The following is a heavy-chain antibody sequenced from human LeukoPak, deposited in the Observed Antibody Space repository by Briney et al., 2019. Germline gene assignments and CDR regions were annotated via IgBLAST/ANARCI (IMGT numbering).Heavy chain of an antibody. V-gene: IGHV1-69*13. CDR3: ARVLESYCGGDCLFDY. D-gene: IGHD2-21*02. CDR2: IIPIFGTA. CDR1: GGTFSSYA. J-gene: IGHJ4*02. Sequence: SVKVSCKASGGTFSSYAISWVRQAPGQGLEWMGGIIPIFGTANYAQKFQGRVTITADESTSTAYMELSSLRSEDTAVYYCARVLESYCGGDCLFDYWGQGTLVTVSS.